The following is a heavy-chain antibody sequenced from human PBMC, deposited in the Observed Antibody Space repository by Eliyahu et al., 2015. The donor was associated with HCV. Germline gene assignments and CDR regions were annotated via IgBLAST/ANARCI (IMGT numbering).Heavy chain of an antibody. CDR1: GLTFSISS. J-gene: IGHJ4*02. CDR3: ARDGGYCSGGSCRKYYFDY. CDR2: ITSXSSTI. V-gene: IGHV3-48*01. D-gene: IGHD2-15*01. Sequence: DMLLRGGSLSLVCGASGLTFSISSMXWCRQXXGKGXXWVSYITSXSSTIYYADSVNGRFTIPRDNAKNSLYLQMNSLRAEDTAVYYCARDGGYCSGGSCRKYYFDYWGQGTLVTVSS.